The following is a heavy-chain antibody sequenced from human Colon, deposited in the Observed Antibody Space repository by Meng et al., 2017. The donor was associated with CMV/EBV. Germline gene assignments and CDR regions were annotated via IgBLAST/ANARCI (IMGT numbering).Heavy chain of an antibody. V-gene: IGHV1-18*01. Sequence: ASVKGSCKAAGYTFTSYGISWVRQAPGQGLEWLGWLNTYNRKTSYAQKVQGRVTLTADAATSTAYMELRGLRSDDTAVYYCARGVVVAALAYGMDVWGQGTTVTVSS. CDR2: LNTYNRKT. D-gene: IGHD6-19*01. J-gene: IGHJ6*02. CDR1: GYTFTSYG. CDR3: ARGVVVAALAYGMDV.